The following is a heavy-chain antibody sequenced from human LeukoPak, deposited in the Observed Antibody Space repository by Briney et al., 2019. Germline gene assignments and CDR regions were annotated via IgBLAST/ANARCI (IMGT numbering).Heavy chain of an antibody. CDR1: GYTFTSYG. J-gene: IGHJ4*02. V-gene: IGHV1-18*01. CDR3: ARAGYCSSTSCYSLPGKGYHY. Sequence: GASVKVSCKASGYTFTSYGISWVRQATGQGLEWMGWISAYNGNTNYAQKLQGRVTMTTDTSTSTAYMELRSLRSDDTAVYYCARAGYCSSTSCYSLPGKGYHYWGQGTLVTVSS. CDR2: ISAYNGNT. D-gene: IGHD2-2*02.